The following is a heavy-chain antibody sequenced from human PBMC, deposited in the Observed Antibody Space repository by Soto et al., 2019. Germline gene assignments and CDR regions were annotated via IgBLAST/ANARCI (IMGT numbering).Heavy chain of an antibody. D-gene: IGHD5-12*01. Sequence: QVQLVESGGGVVQPGRSLRLSCAASGFTFSSYGMHWVRQAPGKGLEWVAVIWYDGSNKYYADSVKGRFTISRDNSKNTLYLQMNSLRAEDTAVYYCARDRGRDGYNYGFDYWGQGTLVTVSS. V-gene: IGHV3-33*01. CDR2: IWYDGSNK. J-gene: IGHJ4*02. CDR1: GFTFSSYG. CDR3: ARDRGRDGYNYGFDY.